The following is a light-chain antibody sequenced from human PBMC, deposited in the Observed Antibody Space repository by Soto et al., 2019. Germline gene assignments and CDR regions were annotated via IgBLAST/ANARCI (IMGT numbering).Light chain of an antibody. CDR3: QSYDSSLKNSV. CDR1: NSDVGRYNS. Sequence: QSALTQPHSVSGSPGQSVTISCTGTNSDVGRYNSVSWYQQLPGKAPQLIISAVRQRPSGVPDRFSGSKSGTSASLAITGLQPEDEADYYCQSYDSSLKNSVFGGGTKLTVL. CDR2: AVR. J-gene: IGLJ3*02. V-gene: IGLV2-11*01.